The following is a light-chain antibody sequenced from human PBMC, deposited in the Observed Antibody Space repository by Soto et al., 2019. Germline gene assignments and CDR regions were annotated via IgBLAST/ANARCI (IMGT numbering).Light chain of an antibody. Sequence: VLTQSPGTLSLSPGERSTLSCRATLRLSSSYFAWYQQKPGQAPRLLIYGTSNRATGIPASFSGSGSGTEFTLTISSLQSEDFEVYYCQQYNNWPRTFGHGTKVDIK. J-gene: IGKJ1*01. CDR3: QQYNNWPRT. V-gene: IGKV3D-15*01. CDR1: LRLSSSY. CDR2: GTS.